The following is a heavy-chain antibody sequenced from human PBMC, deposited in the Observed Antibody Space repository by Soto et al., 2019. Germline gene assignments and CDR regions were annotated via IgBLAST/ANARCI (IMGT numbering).Heavy chain of an antibody. CDR2: INPGSGVT. V-gene: IGHV1-2*02. D-gene: IGHD1-1*01. Sequence: ASVKVSCKASGYSFTKYLMHWVRQAPGQGLEWMGWINPGSGVTNQAQKFQGRVTMTRDTSITTTYMELNSLTSDDTAVYYCARVAGHKNARFDTWGQGALVTVSS. CDR1: GYSFTKYL. CDR3: ARVAGHKNARFDT. J-gene: IGHJ4*02.